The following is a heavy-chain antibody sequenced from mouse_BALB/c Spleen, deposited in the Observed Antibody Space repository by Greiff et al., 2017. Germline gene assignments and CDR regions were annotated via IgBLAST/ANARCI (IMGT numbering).Heavy chain of an antibody. CDR3: AREGVFAMDY. Sequence: EVKLQESGPGLVKPSQTVSLTCTVTGISITTGNYRWSWIRQFPGNKLEWIGYIYYSGTITYNPSLTSRTTITRDTSKNQFFLEMNSLTAEDTATYYCAREGVFAMDYWGQGTSVTVSS. V-gene: IGHV3-5*02. CDR2: IYYSGTI. CDR1: GISITTGNYR. J-gene: IGHJ4*01.